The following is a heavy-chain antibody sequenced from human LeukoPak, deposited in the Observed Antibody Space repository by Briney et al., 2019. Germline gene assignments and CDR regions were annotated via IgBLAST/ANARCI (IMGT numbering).Heavy chain of an antibody. Sequence: PSETLSLTCTVSGGSISSYYWSWLRQPPGKGLEWIGYIYYSGSTNYNPSLKSRVTISVDTSKNQFSLKLSSVTAADTAVYYCARDVYYYDSSGYYYGLAFDIWGQGTMVTVSS. V-gene: IGHV4-59*01. CDR3: ARDVYYYDSSGYYYGLAFDI. CDR2: IYYSGST. CDR1: GGSISSYY. J-gene: IGHJ3*02. D-gene: IGHD3-22*01.